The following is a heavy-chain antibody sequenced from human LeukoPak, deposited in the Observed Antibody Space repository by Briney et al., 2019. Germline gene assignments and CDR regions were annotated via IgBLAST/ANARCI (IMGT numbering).Heavy chain of an antibody. CDR3: ARDGGRMDY. CDR1: GFTFSSYS. CDR2: ISSSSSYI. Sequence: PGGSLRLSCAASGFTFSSYSMNWVRQAPGKGLEWVSIISSSSSYIYYTDSVKGRFTVSRDNAKNLPYLQMNSLRVEDTAVYYCARDGGRMDYWGQGTLVTVSS. V-gene: IGHV3-21*01. J-gene: IGHJ4*02. D-gene: IGHD3-16*01.